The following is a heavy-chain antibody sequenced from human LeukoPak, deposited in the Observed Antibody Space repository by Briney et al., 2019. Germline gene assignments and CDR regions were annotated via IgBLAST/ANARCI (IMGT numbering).Heavy chain of an antibody. CDR3: ARDEPPGIGYYYYGMDV. J-gene: IGHJ6*02. Sequence: ASVKVSCKASGYTFTSYDINWVRQATGQGLEWMGWMNPNSGNTGYAQKFQGRVTMTRNTSISTAYMELSSLRSEDTAVYYCARDEPPGIGYYYYGMDVWGQGTTVTVSS. V-gene: IGHV1-8*01. D-gene: IGHD6-13*01. CDR1: GYTFTSYD. CDR2: MNPNSGNT.